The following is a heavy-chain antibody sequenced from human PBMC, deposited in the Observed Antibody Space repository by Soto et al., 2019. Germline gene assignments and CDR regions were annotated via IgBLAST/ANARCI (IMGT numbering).Heavy chain of an antibody. V-gene: IGHV3-66*01. Sequence: EVQLVESGGGLVQPGGSLRLSSAASGFTVSTDWMYWVRQAPGKGLEWVSVIRGGGNTFYADSVEGRFTISRDNSKNTVYLQMNSLRAEDTAVYYCVRENYYYGMDVWGQGTTVSVSS. CDR3: VRENYYYGMDV. CDR1: GFTVSTDW. J-gene: IGHJ6*02. CDR2: IRGGGNT.